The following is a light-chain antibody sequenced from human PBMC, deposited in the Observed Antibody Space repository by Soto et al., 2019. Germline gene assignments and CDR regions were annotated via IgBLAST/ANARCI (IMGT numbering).Light chain of an antibody. V-gene: IGKV3-11*01. CDR1: QSVSSY. J-gene: IGKJ1*01. CDR2: DAS. CDR3: QQRSNWPPWT. Sequence: EIVLTQSPATLSLSPGERATLSCRASQSVSSYLAWYQQKPGQAPRLLIYDASNRATGIPARFSGSRSETDFTLTISSLEPEDFAVYYCQQRSNWPPWTFGQGTKGQIK.